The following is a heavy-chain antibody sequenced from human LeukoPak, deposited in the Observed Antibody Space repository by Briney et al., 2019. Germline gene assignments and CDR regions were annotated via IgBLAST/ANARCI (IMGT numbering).Heavy chain of an antibody. CDR1: GGSISGYY. CDR3: ASERRGYYSFFDY. D-gene: IGHD3-3*01. Sequence: SETLSLTSSVSGGSISGYYWSWIRQPPGKGLEWIGYIFYSGSTNYNPSLKSRVTISVDTSKNQFSLKLTSVTAADTAVYYCASERRGYYSFFDYWGKGTLVTVSS. V-gene: IGHV4-59*01. J-gene: IGHJ4*02. CDR2: IFYSGST.